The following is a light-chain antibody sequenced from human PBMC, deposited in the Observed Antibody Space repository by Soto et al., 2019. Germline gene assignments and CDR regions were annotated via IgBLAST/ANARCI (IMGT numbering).Light chain of an antibody. Sequence: EIVLTQSPDTLSLSPGERATLSGRASQSISSNLAWYQQKPGQAPTLLIYGASTGATGVPARFSGSGSGTDFTLTISSLEPEDFAVYYCQQRSNWPPITVGQGTRLEIK. J-gene: IGKJ5*01. V-gene: IGKV3-11*01. CDR2: GAS. CDR1: QSISSN. CDR3: QQRSNWPPIT.